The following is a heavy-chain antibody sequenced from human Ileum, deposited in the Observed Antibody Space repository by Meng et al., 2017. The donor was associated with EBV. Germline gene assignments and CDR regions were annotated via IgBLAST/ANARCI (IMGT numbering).Heavy chain of an antibody. J-gene: IGHJ4*02. CDR1: GGSISSSNW. CDR2: IYHSGIT. Sequence: QGLLQRPGPGLVKPSGTLSLTCAVSGGSISSSNWWSWVRQPPGKGLEWIGKIYHSGITIYNPSLKSRVTMSVDNSKNQFSLKLNSMTAADTAVYYCARDPTGGEDHQRVWGQGTLVTVSS. D-gene: IGHD1-14*01. V-gene: IGHV4-4*02. CDR3: ARDPTGGEDHQRV.